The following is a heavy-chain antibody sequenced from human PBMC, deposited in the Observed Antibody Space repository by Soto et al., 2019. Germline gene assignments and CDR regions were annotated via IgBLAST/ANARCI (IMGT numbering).Heavy chain of an antibody. J-gene: IGHJ6*02. V-gene: IGHV4-34*01. CDR2: INHRGST. Sequence: SETLSLTCAVYGGSFSGYYWSWIRQPPGKGLEWIGEINHRGSTNYNPSIKSRVTISVDTSNNQFSLKLSSVTAADTSVYYCARWEPAMIVSGMDVWGQGTTVTVSS. CDR1: GGSFSGYY. CDR3: ARWEPAMIVSGMDV. D-gene: IGHD3-22*01.